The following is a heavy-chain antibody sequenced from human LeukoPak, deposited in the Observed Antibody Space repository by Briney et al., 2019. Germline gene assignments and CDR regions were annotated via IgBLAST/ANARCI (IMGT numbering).Heavy chain of an antibody. CDR1: GFTFNSYA. V-gene: IGHV3-23*01. J-gene: IGHJ4*02. CDR3: AKALSSGWLYYFDY. Sequence: HPGGSLRLSCAASGFTFNSYAMSWVRQVSEKGLEWVSAIGGSGGTTYLADSVKGRFTISRDNSKNTLYLQMNSLRAEDTAVYYCAKALSSGWLYYFDYWGQGTLVTVSS. CDR2: IGGSGGTT. D-gene: IGHD6-19*01.